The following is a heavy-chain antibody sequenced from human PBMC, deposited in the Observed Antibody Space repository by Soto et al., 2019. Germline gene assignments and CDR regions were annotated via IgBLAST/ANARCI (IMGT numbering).Heavy chain of an antibody. D-gene: IGHD1-26*01. CDR1: GYSISSSNW. Sequence: SETLSLTCAVSGYSISSSNWWGWIRQPPGKGLEWIGYIYYSGTTYYNPSLKSRVTMSVDTSKNQFSLELSSVTAADTAVYYCARRWASGSYLNWGQGAMVTVSS. CDR3: ARRWASGSYLN. J-gene: IGHJ3*01. V-gene: IGHV4-28*01. CDR2: IYYSGTT.